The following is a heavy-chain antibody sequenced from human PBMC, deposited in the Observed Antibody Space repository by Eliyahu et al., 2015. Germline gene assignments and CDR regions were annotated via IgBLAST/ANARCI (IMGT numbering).Heavy chain of an antibody. CDR1: DFKFXSYS. Sequence: EVQLVESGGGLVEPGXSLRLSCXGXDFKFXSYSISWVRQAPGKGLEWVSSISSSSNTLNYGDSVKGRFIITRDNAKNSVYLEMNSLTVEDTAVYYCARSMTTVIFYYGLDVWGQGTTVTVSS. D-gene: IGHD4-11*01. CDR3: ARSMTTVIFYYGLDV. V-gene: IGHV3-21*02. J-gene: IGHJ6*02. CDR2: ISSSSNTL.